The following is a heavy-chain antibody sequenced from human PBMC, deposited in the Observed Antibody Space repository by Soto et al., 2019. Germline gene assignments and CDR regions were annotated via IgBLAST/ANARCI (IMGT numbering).Heavy chain of an antibody. J-gene: IGHJ5*02. V-gene: IGHV4-34*01. CDR2: INHSGST. D-gene: IGHD3-16*02. CDR3: ARGPGYTTLDP. CDR1: GGSFSGYY. Sequence: SETLSLTCAVYGGSFSGYYWSWIRQPPGKGLEWIGEINHSGSTNYNPSLKSRVTISVDTSKNQFSLKLSSVTAADTAVYYCARGPGYTTLDPWGQGTLVTVSS.